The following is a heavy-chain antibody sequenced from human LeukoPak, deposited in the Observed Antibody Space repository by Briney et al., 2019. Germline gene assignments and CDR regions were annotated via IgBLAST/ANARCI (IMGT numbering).Heavy chain of an antibody. CDR2: IYYSGST. CDR3: ARDSGPGDLFDY. V-gene: IGHV4-39*07. D-gene: IGHD7-27*01. J-gene: IGHJ4*02. Sequence: SETLSFTCTVSGDSISSSSYYWGWIRQSPGKGLEWIGSIYYSGSTYYNPSLKSRVTISVDTSKNQFSLKLSSVTAADTAVYYCARDSGPGDLFDYWGQGTLVTVSS. CDR1: GDSISSSSYY.